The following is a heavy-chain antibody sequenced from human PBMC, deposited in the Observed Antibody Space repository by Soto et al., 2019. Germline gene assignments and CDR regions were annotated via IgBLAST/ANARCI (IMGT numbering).Heavy chain of an antibody. Sequence: EVQLLESGGGLVQPGGSLRLSCAASGFTFSNYAMSWVRQAPGKGLEWVSTISGGGDSTYYADSVKGRFTISRDSSKNTLYLQVNSLRAEDTAAYYCAKRSLTPAAMKSPFDYWGQGTLVTASS. J-gene: IGHJ4*02. CDR3: AKRSLTPAAMKSPFDY. CDR2: ISGGGDST. CDR1: GFTFSNYA. V-gene: IGHV3-23*01. D-gene: IGHD2-2*01.